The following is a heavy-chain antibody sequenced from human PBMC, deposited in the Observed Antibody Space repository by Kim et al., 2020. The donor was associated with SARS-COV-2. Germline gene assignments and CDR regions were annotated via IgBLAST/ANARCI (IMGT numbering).Heavy chain of an antibody. CDR3: ARGLDSSGYHYYDDFDI. V-gene: IGHV3-33*01. Sequence: GGSLRLSCAASGFNFSSYGMHWVRQAPGKWLEWVAVIWYDGSHKYYADSVKGRFIISRDNSKNTLYLQMNSLRAEDTALYYCARGLDSSGYHYYDDFDIWGQGTMVTVSS. CDR2: IWYDGSHK. CDR1: GFNFSSYG. J-gene: IGHJ3*02. D-gene: IGHD3-22*01.